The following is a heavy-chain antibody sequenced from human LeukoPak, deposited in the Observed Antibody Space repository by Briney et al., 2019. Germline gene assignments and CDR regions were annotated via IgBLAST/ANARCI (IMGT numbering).Heavy chain of an antibody. CDR2: MHNSGST. V-gene: IGHV4-59*01. J-gene: IGHJ4*02. D-gene: IGHD4-17*01. Sequence: SETLSRTSTVSGGSSSGSYWSWMPHPPGKGLEWIAYMHNSGSTNYNHSLKSRVTISIDTSKNQFSLKLSSLTAADTAIYYCARGIESYGDYGYWGQGILVTVSS. CDR3: ARGIESYGDYGY. CDR1: GGSSSGSY.